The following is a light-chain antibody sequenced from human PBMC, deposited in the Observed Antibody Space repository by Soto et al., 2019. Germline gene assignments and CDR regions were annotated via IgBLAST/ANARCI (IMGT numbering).Light chain of an antibody. Sequence: DIQMTQSPSSLSASVGDRVTITCQASQDINKYLNWYQQKAGKAPKLLIYDASNLQTGVPSRFSGSGSGTDFTFTITSLQPEDVATYYCQHYDNFPPLTFGPGTKVDIE. CDR2: DAS. CDR1: QDINKY. V-gene: IGKV1-33*01. CDR3: QHYDNFPPLT. J-gene: IGKJ3*01.